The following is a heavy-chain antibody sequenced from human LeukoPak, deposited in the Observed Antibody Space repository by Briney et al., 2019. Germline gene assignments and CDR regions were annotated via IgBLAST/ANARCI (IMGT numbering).Heavy chain of an antibody. D-gene: IGHD3-10*01. CDR3: AREGTYYYGSGSYFSY. CDR1: GFTFSSYA. Sequence: GGSLRLSCAASGFTFSSYAMHWVRQAPGKGLEWVAVISYDGSNKYYADSVKGRFTISRDNSKNTLYLQMNSLRAEDTAVYYCAREGTYYYGSGSYFSYWGQGTLVTVSS. CDR2: ISYDGSNK. V-gene: IGHV3-30-3*01. J-gene: IGHJ4*02.